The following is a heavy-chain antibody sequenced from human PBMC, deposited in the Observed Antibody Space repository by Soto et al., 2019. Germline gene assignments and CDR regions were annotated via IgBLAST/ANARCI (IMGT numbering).Heavy chain of an antibody. Sequence: SVKVSCKASGGTFSSYAISWVRQAPGQGLEWMGGIIPIFGTANYAQKFQGRVTITADESTSTAYMELSSLRSEDTAVYYCARLYSCYDPPQNWFDPWGQGTLVTVSS. CDR2: IIPIFGTA. CDR1: GGTFSSYA. CDR3: ARLYSCYDPPQNWFDP. V-gene: IGHV1-69*13. J-gene: IGHJ5*02. D-gene: IGHD5-12*01.